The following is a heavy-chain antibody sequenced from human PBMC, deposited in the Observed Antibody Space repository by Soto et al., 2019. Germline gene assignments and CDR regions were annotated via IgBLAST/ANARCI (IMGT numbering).Heavy chain of an antibody. V-gene: IGHV4-59*01. CDR2: IYYSGST. D-gene: IGHD3-3*01. Sequence: SETLSLTCTVSGGSISSYYWSWIRQPPGKGLEWIGYIYYSGSTNYNPSLKSRVTISVDTSKNQFSLKLSSVTAADTAVYYCARDKAIFGVGKNYYYYGMDVWGQGTTVTVSS. CDR3: ARDKAIFGVGKNYYYYGMDV. CDR1: GGSISSYY. J-gene: IGHJ6*02.